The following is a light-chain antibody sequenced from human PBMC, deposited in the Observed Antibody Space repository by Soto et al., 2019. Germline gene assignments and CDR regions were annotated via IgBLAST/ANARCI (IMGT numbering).Light chain of an antibody. CDR3: MQALQTPPT. V-gene: IGKV2-28*01. Sequence: DIVMNQSPLSLPVTPGEPASISCRSSQSLLHSNGYNYLDWYLQKPGQSPQLLIYLGSSRASGVPDRFSGGGSGTDFTLKISRVEAEDVGIYYCMQALQTPPTFGQVTKVDIK. J-gene: IGKJ1*01. CDR2: LGS. CDR1: QSLLHSNGYNY.